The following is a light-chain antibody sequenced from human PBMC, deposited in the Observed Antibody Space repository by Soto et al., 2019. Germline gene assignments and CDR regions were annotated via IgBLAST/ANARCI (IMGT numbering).Light chain of an antibody. V-gene: IGKV1-9*01. CDR1: QGISSY. CDR3: QQLNSYPRT. J-gene: IGKJ2*01. Sequence: IQLTQSPSFLSASVGERVTITYRASQGISSYLAWYQQKPGKAPKLLIYAASTLQSGVPSRFSGSGSGTEFTLTISSLQPEDFATYYCQQLNSYPRTFGQGTKLEIK. CDR2: AAS.